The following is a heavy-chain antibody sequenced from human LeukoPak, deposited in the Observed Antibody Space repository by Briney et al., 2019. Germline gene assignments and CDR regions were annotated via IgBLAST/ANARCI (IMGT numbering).Heavy chain of an antibody. CDR2: INAGNGNT. CDR3: ARARQYSGTWGFDY. D-gene: IGHD6-13*01. J-gene: IGHJ4*02. CDR1: GGTFSSYA. Sequence: ASVTVSCKASGGTFSSYAMHWVRQAPGQRLEWMGWINAGNGNTKYSQEFQGRVTITMDTSASTAYMELSSLRSEDMAMYYCARARQYSGTWGFDYWGQGTLVTVSS. V-gene: IGHV1-3*03.